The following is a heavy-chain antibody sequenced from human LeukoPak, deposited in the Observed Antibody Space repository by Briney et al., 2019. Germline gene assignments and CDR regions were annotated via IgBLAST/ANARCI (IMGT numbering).Heavy chain of an antibody. V-gene: IGHV3-7*04. CDR3: ARYDSSAYFDC. D-gene: IGHD3-22*01. CDR1: GFRFSSYW. Sequence: PGGSLRLSCAASGFRFSSYWMTWVRQAPGKGLEWVANIKEDGSEKNYVDSVKGRFTISRDNAKNSLYLQMNSLRAEDTAVYYCARYDSSAYFDCWGQGTVVIVSS. CDR2: IKEDGSEK. J-gene: IGHJ5*01.